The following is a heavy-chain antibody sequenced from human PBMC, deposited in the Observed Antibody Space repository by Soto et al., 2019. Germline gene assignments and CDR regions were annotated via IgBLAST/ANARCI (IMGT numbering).Heavy chain of an antibody. CDR3: XXXXXXXXXXXAY. V-gene: IGHV3-23*01. CDR2: LTGSGDST. Sequence: EVQLLESGGGLVQPGGSLRLSCAASGFTFSSFAMTWVRQAPGKGLEWVSSLTGSGDSTYYADSVKGRFTISRDNXXXXXXXXXXXXXXXXXXXXXXXXXXXXXXXXXAYWGQGTLVTVSS. J-gene: IGHJ4*02. CDR1: GFTFSSFA.